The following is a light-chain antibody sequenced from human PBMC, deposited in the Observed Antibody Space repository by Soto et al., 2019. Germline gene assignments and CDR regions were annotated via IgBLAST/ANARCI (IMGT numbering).Light chain of an antibody. V-gene: IGKV2-28*01. Sequence: DIVMTQSPLSLPVTPGEPASISCRSSQSLLHSIGYNYLDWYLQKPGLSPQLLIYLGSNRAPGVPDRFSGSGSDTDFTLKISRVEAEDVGVYYCMQALQTPRTFGPGTKVDIK. CDR1: QSLLHSIGYNY. J-gene: IGKJ3*01. CDR3: MQALQTPRT. CDR2: LGS.